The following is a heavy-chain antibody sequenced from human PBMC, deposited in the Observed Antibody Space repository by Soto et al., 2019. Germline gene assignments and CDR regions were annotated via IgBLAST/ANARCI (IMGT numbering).Heavy chain of an antibody. CDR1: SGPSSSHN. CDR3: VRQGIGNLHGLVDV. D-gene: IGHD1-1*01. CDR2: VYNTGGT. J-gene: IGHJ6*02. Sequence: QVQLQQSGPGLMKPSETLSLTCTVSSGPSSSHNWGWIRQSPGRGLEWIGYVYNTGGTSYNPSLKSRVTISADTSANHISLTLSFVTAADTAIYYCVRQGIGNLHGLVDVWGQGTTVSVSS. V-gene: IGHV4-59*08.